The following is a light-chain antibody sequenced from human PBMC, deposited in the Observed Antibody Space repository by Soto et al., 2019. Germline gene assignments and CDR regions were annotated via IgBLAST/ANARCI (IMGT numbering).Light chain of an antibody. CDR3: QQRNSWPYT. CDR1: QSVSRY. V-gene: IGKV3-11*01. CDR2: DAS. J-gene: IGKJ2*01. Sequence: EIVLTQSPATLSLSPGERATLSCRASQSVSRYLAWYQQKPGQAPRLLIYDASNRATGIPARFSGSGSGTDFTLTIDSLEPEDFAVYYCQQRNSWPYTFGQGTKLEIK.